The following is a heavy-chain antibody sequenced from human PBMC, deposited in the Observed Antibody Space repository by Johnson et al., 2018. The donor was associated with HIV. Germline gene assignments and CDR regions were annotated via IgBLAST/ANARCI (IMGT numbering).Heavy chain of an antibody. CDR3: AKARGGYCSSTSCFAFDI. Sequence: VQLVESGGGLVQPGGSLRLSCAASGFDFSSSWMHWVRQAPGKGLVWVSRIRNDGSVTTYADSVKGRFFISSDNSKNALYLQMNSLRAEDTAVYYCAKARGGYCSSTSCFAFDIWGQGTMVTVSS. V-gene: IGHV3-74*02. CDR1: GFDFSSSW. J-gene: IGHJ3*02. D-gene: IGHD2-2*01. CDR2: IRNDGSVT.